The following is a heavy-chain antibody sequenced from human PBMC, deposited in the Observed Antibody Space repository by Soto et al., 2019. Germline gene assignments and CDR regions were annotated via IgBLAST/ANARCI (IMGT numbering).Heavy chain of an antibody. V-gene: IGHV4-30-2*06. D-gene: IGHD6-13*01. CDR1: GDSISSGGLS. CDR2: IYYPGLT. CDR3: ARGKRSKTATAGTGWFDP. J-gene: IGHJ5*02. Sequence: QLQLQESGSGLLKPSQTLSLNCSVSGDSISSGGLSWNWLRQSPGRGLEWIGYIYYPGLTYYNPSLKSRVSMSLDRSGNQVSLSLSSVTAADSAVYYCARGKRSKTATAGTGWFDPWGPGTRVTVSS.